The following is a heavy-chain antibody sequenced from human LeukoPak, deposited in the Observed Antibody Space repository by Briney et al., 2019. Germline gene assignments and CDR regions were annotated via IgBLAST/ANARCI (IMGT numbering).Heavy chain of an antibody. D-gene: IGHD3-10*01. CDR1: GGSFSGYY. Sequence: PSETLSLTCAVYGGSFSGYYWSWIRQPPGKGLEWIGEISHSGRTNNNPSLKSRVTISVDTSKNQFSLNLSSVTAADTAVYYCARRGRMVRTRLNDYYGMDVRGQGTTVTVSS. CDR3: ARRGRMVRTRLNDYYGMDV. J-gene: IGHJ6*02. V-gene: IGHV4-34*01. CDR2: ISHSGRT.